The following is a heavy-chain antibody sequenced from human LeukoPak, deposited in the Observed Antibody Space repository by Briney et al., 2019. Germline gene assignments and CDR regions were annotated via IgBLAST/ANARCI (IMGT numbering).Heavy chain of an antibody. D-gene: IGHD3-10*01. J-gene: IGHJ4*02. V-gene: IGHV3-11*01. Sequence: GGSLRLSCAASGFTFSDYYMSWIRQAPGKGLEWVSYISSSGSTIYYADSVKGRFTISRDNAKNSLYLQMNSLRAEDTALYYCAKDPGSGSTDYWGQGTLVTVSS. CDR3: AKDPGSGSTDY. CDR2: ISSSGSTI. CDR1: GFTFSDYY.